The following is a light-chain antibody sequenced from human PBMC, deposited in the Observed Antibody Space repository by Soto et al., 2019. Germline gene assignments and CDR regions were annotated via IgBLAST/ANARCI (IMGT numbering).Light chain of an antibody. CDR1: SXDVGDYNS. J-gene: IGLJ1*01. V-gene: IGLV2-11*01. CDR3: CSYVGGYSYV. CDR2: DVS. Sequence: QSALTQPCSVSGSPGQSVTVSCIGTSXDVGDYNSVSWYQQHPGKAPKLMIYDVSKRPSGVPDRFSGSKSGNTASLTISGLQAEDEADYYCCSYVGGYSYVFGIGTKVTVL.